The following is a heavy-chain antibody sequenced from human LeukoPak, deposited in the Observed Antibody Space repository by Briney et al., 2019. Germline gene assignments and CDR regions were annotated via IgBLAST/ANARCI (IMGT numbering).Heavy chain of an antibody. Sequence: SETLSLTCTVSGGSISSSSYYWGWIRQPPGKGLEWIGTIYYIGNTYYNPSLKSRVIISRDTSKNQFSLKLSSVTAADTAVYYCAKDLTSYRGVMITPYWGQGTLVTVSS. CDR1: GGSISSSSYY. J-gene: IGHJ4*02. CDR2: IYYIGNT. D-gene: IGHD3-16*01. V-gene: IGHV4-39*07. CDR3: AKDLTSYRGVMITPY.